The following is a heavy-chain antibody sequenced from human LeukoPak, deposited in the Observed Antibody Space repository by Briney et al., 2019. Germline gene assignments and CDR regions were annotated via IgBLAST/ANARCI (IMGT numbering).Heavy chain of an antibody. CDR2: IYYSGGA. Sequence: SGALSLPCTVSGDSLIKSTFYWGWIRQPPGKGLAWIGSIYYSGGADYNPSLQSQVTISVDTSKNEFSLKVRSVTAADTAVYFCARTHCEGDCFSAIRYWGQGTPVTVSS. CDR1: GDSLIKSTFY. CDR3: ARTHCEGDCFSAIRY. J-gene: IGHJ4*02. D-gene: IGHD2-21*02. V-gene: IGHV4-39*07.